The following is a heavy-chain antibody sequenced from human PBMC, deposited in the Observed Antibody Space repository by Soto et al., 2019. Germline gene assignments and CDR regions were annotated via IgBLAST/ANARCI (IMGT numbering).Heavy chain of an antibody. D-gene: IGHD5-12*01. J-gene: IGHJ4*02. Sequence: SETLSLTCTVSGGSISSSSYYWGWIRQPPGKGLEWIGSIYYSGSTYYNPSLKSRVTISVDTSKNQFSLKLSSVTAADTAVYYCGSGYDFGLYFDYWGQGTLVTVSS. CDR1: GGSISSSSYY. V-gene: IGHV4-39*01. CDR2: IYYSGST. CDR3: GSGYDFGLYFDY.